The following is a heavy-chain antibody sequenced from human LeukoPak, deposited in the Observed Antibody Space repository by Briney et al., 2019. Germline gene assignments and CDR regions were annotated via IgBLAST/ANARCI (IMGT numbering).Heavy chain of an antibody. CDR2: ISAYNGNT. CDR1: GYTFTSYG. CDR3: AKSTGPIFGKGGYFDY. V-gene: IGHV1-18*01. Sequence: ASVKVSCKASGYTFTSYGISWVRQAPGQGLEWMRWISAYNGNTNYAQKLQGRVTMTTDTSTSTAYMELRSLRSDDTAVYYCAKSTGPIFGKGGYFDYWGQGTLVTVSS. J-gene: IGHJ4*02. D-gene: IGHD3-3*01.